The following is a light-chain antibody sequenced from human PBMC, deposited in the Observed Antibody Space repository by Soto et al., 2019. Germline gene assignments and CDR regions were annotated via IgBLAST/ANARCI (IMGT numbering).Light chain of an antibody. CDR2: EVS. CDR3: SSYTSTTTLEV. J-gene: IGLJ1*01. Sequence: QSVLTQPASVSGSPGQSITISCTGTSSDIGAYNYVSWYQHHPGKAPKFMMYEVSYRPSGVSDRFSGSKSGNTASLTISGLQAEDEADYYCSSYTSTTTLEVFGTGTKVTVL. CDR1: SSDIGAYNY. V-gene: IGLV2-14*01.